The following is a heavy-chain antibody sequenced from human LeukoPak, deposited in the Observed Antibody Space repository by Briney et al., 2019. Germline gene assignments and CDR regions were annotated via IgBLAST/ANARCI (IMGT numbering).Heavy chain of an antibody. Sequence: GGSLRLSCAASGFTFSSYSMNWVRQAPGKGLEWVSYISSSSSTIYYAGSVKGRFTISRDNSKNTLYLQMNSLRAEDTAVFYCARAPAAYFDYWGQGTLVTVSS. CDR3: ARAPAAYFDY. J-gene: IGHJ4*02. CDR2: ISSSSSTI. CDR1: GFTFSSYS. V-gene: IGHV3-48*01. D-gene: IGHD2-2*01.